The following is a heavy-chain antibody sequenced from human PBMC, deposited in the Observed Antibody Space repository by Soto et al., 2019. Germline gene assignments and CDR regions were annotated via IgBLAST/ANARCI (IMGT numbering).Heavy chain of an antibody. Sequence: GGSLRLSCAASGFTFSSYAMHWVRQAPGKGLEWVAVISYDGSNKYYADSVKGRFTISRDNSKNTLYLQMNSLRAEDTAVYYCARAYDVWAKSGAAMDRALDYWGQGTLVTVSS. CDR1: GFTFSSYA. CDR3: ARAYDVWAKSGAAMDRALDY. V-gene: IGHV3-30-3*01. J-gene: IGHJ4*02. CDR2: ISYDGSNK. D-gene: IGHD5-18*01.